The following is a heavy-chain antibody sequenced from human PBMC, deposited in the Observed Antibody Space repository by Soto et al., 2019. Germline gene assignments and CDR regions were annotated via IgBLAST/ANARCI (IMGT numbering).Heavy chain of an antibody. CDR1: GGTFSSYA. CDR3: ARGPHYDSSGYYYSPGFDY. CDR2: IIPIFGTA. V-gene: IGHV1-69*13. J-gene: IGHJ4*02. Sequence: SVKVSCKASGGTFSSYAISWVRQAPGQGLEWMGGIIPIFGTANYAQKFQGRVTITADESTSTAYMELSSLRSEDTAVYYCARGPHYDSSGYYYSPGFDYWGQGTLVTVSS. D-gene: IGHD3-22*01.